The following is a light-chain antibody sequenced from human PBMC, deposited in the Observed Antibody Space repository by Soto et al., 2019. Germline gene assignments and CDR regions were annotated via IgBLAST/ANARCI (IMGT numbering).Light chain of an antibody. CDR1: QSISNY. CDR2: AAS. J-gene: IGKJ2*01. CDR3: HQTYSFPPT. V-gene: IGKV1-39*01. Sequence: DIQMTQSLSSLSASVGDSVTISCRASQSISNYVNWYQHKLGKAPTLLVYAASVLQSGAPSRFSGSGSGTDFTLTITSLQPEDFAIYYCHQTYSFPPTFGQGTKLDIK.